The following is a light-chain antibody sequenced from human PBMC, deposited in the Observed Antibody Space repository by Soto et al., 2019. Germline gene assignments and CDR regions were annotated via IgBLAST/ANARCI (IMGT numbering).Light chain of an antibody. CDR2: GAS. J-gene: IGKJ5*01. Sequence: IVMTQSPGTLSLSPGDTATLSCRASQSLGSDLAWYQQKPGQAPRLLIFGASARPTGIPARISGSVSGTEFTLTISSLRSEDSAVYYCQQHNQWPITFGQGTRLEIK. CDR1: QSLGSD. V-gene: IGKV3-15*01. CDR3: QQHNQWPIT.